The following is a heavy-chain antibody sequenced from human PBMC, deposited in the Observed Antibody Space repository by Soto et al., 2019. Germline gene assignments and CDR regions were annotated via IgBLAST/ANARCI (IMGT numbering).Heavy chain of an antibody. V-gene: IGHV1-8*01. CDR1: GYTFSSFE. CDR3: ASWVSPTDFDS. J-gene: IGHJ4*02. D-gene: IGHD2-8*01. Sequence: QVRLVQSGAEVKKPGASVKVSCKASGYTFSSFEIHWVRQAAGQGLEWMGWMNPNNGDTGHAQKFQGRVTMTRNTSISTAFMELRSLRSEDTAMFYCASWVSPTDFDSWAQGTLVTVSS. CDR2: MNPNNGDT.